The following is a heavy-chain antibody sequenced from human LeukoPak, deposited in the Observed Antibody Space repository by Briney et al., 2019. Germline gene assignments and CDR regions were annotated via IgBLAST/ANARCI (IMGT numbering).Heavy chain of an antibody. CDR1: GASISNSDYY. J-gene: IGHJ4*02. CDR2: IYYDGSA. Sequence: SETLSLTCTVSGASISNSDYYWGWIRQPPGKGLQWIGDIYYDGSAYYNPSLKSRVTISIDTSKNQFSLKLSSVTAADTAVYYCATSFESGSYSYFDYWGQGTLVTVSS. D-gene: IGHD1-26*01. V-gene: IGHV4-39*07. CDR3: ATSFESGSYSYFDY.